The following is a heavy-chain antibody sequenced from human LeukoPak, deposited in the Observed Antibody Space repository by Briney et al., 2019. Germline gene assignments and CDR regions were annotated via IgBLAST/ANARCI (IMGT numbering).Heavy chain of an antibody. CDR2: IIPIFGTA. D-gene: IGHD3-22*01. CDR3: ARVSDDSSGYYSGCFDY. J-gene: IGHJ4*01. Sequence: ASVKASCKASGGTFSSYAISWVRQAPGQGLEWMGRIIPIFGTANYAQKFQGRVTITTDESTSTAYMELSSLRSEDTAMYFCARVSDDSSGYYSGCFDYWGHGTLVTVSS. CDR1: GGTFSSYA. V-gene: IGHV1-69*05.